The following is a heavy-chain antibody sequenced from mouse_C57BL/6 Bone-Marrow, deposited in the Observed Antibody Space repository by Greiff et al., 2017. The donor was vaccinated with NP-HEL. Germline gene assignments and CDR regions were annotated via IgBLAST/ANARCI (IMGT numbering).Heavy chain of an antibody. CDR2: ISSGSSTI. CDR3: AREYYYGSSWYFDY. V-gene: IGHV5-17*01. J-gene: IGHJ2*01. CDR1: GFTFSDYG. Sequence: EVHLVESGGGLVKPGGSLKLSCAASGFTFSDYGMHWVRQAPEKGLEWVAYISSGSSTIYYADTVKGRFTISRDNAKNTLFLQMTSLRSEDTAMYYCAREYYYGSSWYFDYWGQGTTLTVSS. D-gene: IGHD1-1*01.